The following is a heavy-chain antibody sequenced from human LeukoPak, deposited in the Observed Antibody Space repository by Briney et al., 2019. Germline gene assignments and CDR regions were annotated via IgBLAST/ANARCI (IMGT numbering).Heavy chain of an antibody. CDR2: LYHSGKT. V-gene: IGHV4-59*03. D-gene: IGHD3-22*01. CDR3: ARHQKDSYDSIFHAFEI. J-gene: IGHJ3*02. Sequence: SETLSLTCAVSGGSTSSYYWSWIRRPPGRGLEWIGCLYHSGKTIYNPSLKSRVTISVDTSKNQFSLMLNSVTAADTATYYCARHQKDSYDSIFHAFEIWGQGTMATVSS. CDR1: GGSTSSYY.